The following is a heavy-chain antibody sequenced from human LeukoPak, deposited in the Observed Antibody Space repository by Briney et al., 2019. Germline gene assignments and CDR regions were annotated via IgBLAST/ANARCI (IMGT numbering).Heavy chain of an antibody. J-gene: IGHJ4*02. CDR3: ARDGIAVAGFVDY. V-gene: IGHV3-33*01. Sequence: PGGSLRLSCAASGFTFSSYGMHWVRKAPGKGLEWVAVIWYDGSNKYYADSVKGRFTISRDDSKNTLYLQMNSLRAEDTAVYYCARDGIAVAGFVDYWGQGTLVTVSS. D-gene: IGHD6-19*01. CDR1: GFTFSSYG. CDR2: IWYDGSNK.